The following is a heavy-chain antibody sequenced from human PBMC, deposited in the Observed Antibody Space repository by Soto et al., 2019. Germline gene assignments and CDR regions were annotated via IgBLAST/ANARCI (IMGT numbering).Heavy chain of an antibody. Sequence: VQLLESGGGLVQPGGSLRLSCAASGFTFRDYAMNWVRLSPGKGLEWVSDISGNGDSARHADSVKGRFTNSRDNSRNTLYLQMNSLRVDDTAVYYCGKERRGSGWSVCNFWGQGTLVTVSS. CDR2: ISGNGDSA. CDR1: GFTFRDYA. D-gene: IGHD6-19*01. V-gene: IGHV3-23*01. CDR3: GKERRGSGWSVCNF. J-gene: IGHJ4*02.